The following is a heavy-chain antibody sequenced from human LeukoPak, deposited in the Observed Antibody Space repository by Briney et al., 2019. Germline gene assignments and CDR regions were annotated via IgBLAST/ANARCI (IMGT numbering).Heavy chain of an antibody. V-gene: IGHV4-59*06. Sequence: SETLSLTCTVSGGSISSYFWSWIRQPPGKGLEWIGYIYYSGSTYYNPSLKSRVTISVDTSKNQFSLKLSSVTAADTAVYYCARVPLITMIVVVTPDAFDIWGQGTMVTVSS. CDR2: IYYSGST. J-gene: IGHJ3*02. D-gene: IGHD3-22*01. CDR3: ARVPLITMIVVVTPDAFDI. CDR1: GGSISSYF.